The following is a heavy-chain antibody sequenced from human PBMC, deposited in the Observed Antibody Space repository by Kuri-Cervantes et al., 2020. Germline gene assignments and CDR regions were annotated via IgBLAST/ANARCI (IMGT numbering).Heavy chain of an antibody. CDR3: ARDLMVRGVTGENFDY. CDR1: GFTFSSYS. D-gene: IGHD3-10*01. J-gene: IGHJ4*02. CDR2: IWYDGSNK. Sequence: GGSLRLSCAASGFTFSSYSMNWVRQAPGKGLEWVAVIWYDGSNKYYADSVKGRFTISRDNSKNTLYLQMNSLRAEDTAVYYCARDLMVRGVTGENFDYWGQGTLVTVSS. V-gene: IGHV3-33*08.